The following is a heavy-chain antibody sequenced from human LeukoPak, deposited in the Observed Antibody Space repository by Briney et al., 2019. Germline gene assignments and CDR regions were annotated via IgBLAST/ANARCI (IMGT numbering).Heavy chain of an antibody. CDR1: GYAFTGYY. J-gene: IGHJ4*02. CDR3: ARAWFTMVRGVVGY. Sequence: ASVKVSCKASGYAFTGYYMHWVRQAPGQGPEWMGWINPNSGGTNYAQKFQGRVTMTRDTSISTAYMELSRLRSDDTAVYYCARAWFTMVRGVVGYWGQGTLVTVSS. V-gene: IGHV1-2*02. CDR2: INPNSGGT. D-gene: IGHD3-10*01.